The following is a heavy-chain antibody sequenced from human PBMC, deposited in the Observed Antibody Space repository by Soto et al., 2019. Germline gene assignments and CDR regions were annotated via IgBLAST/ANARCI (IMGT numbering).Heavy chain of an antibody. CDR2: ISYDGNDE. CDR1: GFTFSDFP. J-gene: IGHJ4*02. D-gene: IGHD3-10*01. V-gene: IGHV3-30-3*01. Sequence: QVELVESGGGMVQPGASLRLSCVASGFTFSDFPLHWVRRAPGKGLEWVAVISYDGNDESYSDSVKGRFTISRDNSKTTVYLQMNSLRADDMAVYHCARDMRHDYASGRLDYLGQGTLVTVSS. CDR3: ARDMRHDYASGRLDY.